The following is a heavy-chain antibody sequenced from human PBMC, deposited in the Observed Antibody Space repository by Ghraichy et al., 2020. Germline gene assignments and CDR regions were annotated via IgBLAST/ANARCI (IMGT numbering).Heavy chain of an antibody. CDR1: GGSFSGYY. J-gene: IGHJ4*02. D-gene: IGHD2-21*01. CDR2: INHSGST. V-gene: IGHV4-34*01. Sequence: SETLSLTCAVYGGSFSGYYWSWIRQPPGKGLEWIGEINHSGSTNYNPSLKSRVTISVDTSKNQFSLKLSSVTAADTAVYYCAILRGYCGGDCYQPWGQGTLVTVSS. CDR3: AILRGYCGGDCYQP.